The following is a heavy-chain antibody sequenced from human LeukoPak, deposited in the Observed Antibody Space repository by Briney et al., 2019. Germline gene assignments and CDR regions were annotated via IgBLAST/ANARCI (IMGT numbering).Heavy chain of an antibody. D-gene: IGHD3-16*02. CDR2: IYSGGST. V-gene: IGHV3-53*01. CDR1: GFTVSSNY. J-gene: IGHJ4*02. CDR3: ARDNYDYVWGSYRYTSH. Sequence: GGSLRLPCAASGFTVSSNYMSWVRQAPGKGLEWVSVIYSGGSTYYADSVKGRFTISRDNSKNTRYLQMYSLRAEDTAVYYCARDNYDYVWGSYRYTSHWGQGTLVTVSS.